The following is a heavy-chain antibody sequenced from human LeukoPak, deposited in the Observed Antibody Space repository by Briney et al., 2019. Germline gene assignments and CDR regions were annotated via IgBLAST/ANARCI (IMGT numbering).Heavy chain of an antibody. CDR1: GITLSNYG. CDR2: ISDSAGST. CDR3: ARVNSRWLQLGYFDY. V-gene: IGHV3-23*01. J-gene: IGHJ4*02. Sequence: PGGSLRLSCAVSGITLSNYGMSWVRQAPGKGLEWVAGISDSAGSTNYADSVKGRFTISRDNRKNTLYLQMNSLRAEDTAVYYCARVNSRWLQLGYFDYWGQGTLVTVSS. D-gene: IGHD5-24*01.